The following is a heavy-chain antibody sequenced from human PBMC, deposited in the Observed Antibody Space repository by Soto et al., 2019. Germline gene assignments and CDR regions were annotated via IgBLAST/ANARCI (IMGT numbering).Heavy chain of an antibody. J-gene: IGHJ6*02. V-gene: IGHV1-18*01. Sequence: ASVKVSCKASGYTFTSYGISWVRQAPGQGLEWMGWISAYNGNTNYAQKLQGRVTMTTDTSTSTAYMELRSLRSDDTAVYYCARDGSDPVYSYGYNYYYGMDVWGQGTTVTVSS. CDR1: GYTFTSYG. CDR2: ISAYNGNT. CDR3: ARDGSDPVYSYGYNYYYGMDV. D-gene: IGHD5-18*01.